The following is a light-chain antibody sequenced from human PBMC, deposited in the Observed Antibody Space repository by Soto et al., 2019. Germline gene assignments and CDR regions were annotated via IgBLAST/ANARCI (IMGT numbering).Light chain of an antibody. CDR2: LNSDGSH. J-gene: IGLJ3*02. Sequence: QLVLTQPPSASASLGASVKLTCTLSSGHNSYAISWHQQQPEQGPRYLMKLNSDGSHSKGDAIPGFFSGSSAGAARYLPISGLQAEDDADYCWQTWSTDIRVFGGGTKLTVL. CDR3: QTWSTDIRV. CDR1: SGHNSYA. V-gene: IGLV4-69*01.